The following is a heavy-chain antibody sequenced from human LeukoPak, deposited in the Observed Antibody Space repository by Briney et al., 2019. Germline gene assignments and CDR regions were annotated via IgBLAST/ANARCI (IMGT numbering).Heavy chain of an antibody. J-gene: IGHJ4*02. CDR3: HSSSWFSYYFDY. CDR2: INHSGST. CDR1: GGSFSGYY. D-gene: IGHD6-13*01. V-gene: IGHV4-34*01. Sequence: KASETLSLTCAVYGGSFSGYYWSWIRQPPGKGLEWIGEINHSGSTNYNPSLKSRVTISVDTSKNQFSLKLSSVTAADTAVYYCHSSSWFSYYFDYWGQGTLVTVSS.